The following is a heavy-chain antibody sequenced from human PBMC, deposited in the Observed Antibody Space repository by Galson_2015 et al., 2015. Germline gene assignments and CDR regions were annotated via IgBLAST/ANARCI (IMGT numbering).Heavy chain of an antibody. J-gene: IGHJ4*02. Sequence: SLRLSCAASGFTFSSYAMSWVRQAPGKGLEWVSAISGSGGSTYYADSVKGRFTISRDNSKNTLYLQMNSLRAEDTAVYYCAKDHLGLSRGDTMVRGVMNDWGQGTLVTVSS. V-gene: IGHV3-23*01. CDR3: AKDHLGLSRGDTMVRGVMND. CDR2: ISGSGGST. D-gene: IGHD3-10*01. CDR1: GFTFSSYA.